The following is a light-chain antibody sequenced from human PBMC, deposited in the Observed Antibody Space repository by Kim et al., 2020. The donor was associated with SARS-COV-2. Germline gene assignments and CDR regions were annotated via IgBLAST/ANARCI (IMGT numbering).Light chain of an antibody. CDR1: QDIGNF. J-gene: IGKJ1*01. V-gene: IGKV1-27*01. Sequence: GDRVTITCRASQDIGNFLAWYQQKPGKVPRGLIYAASALHSGVPSRFSGSGSGTDFTLTISSLQPEDVGSYYCLKYNSAPWTFG. CDR3: LKYNSAPWT. CDR2: AAS.